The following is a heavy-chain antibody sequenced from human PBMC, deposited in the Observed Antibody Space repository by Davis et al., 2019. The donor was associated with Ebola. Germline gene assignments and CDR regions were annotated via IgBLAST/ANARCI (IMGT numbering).Heavy chain of an antibody. CDR1: GFTFSSYG. V-gene: IGHV3-30*03. Sequence: GESLKISCAASGFTFSSYGMHWVRQAPGKGLEWVAVISYDGSNKYYADSVKGRFTISRDNAKNSLYLQMNSLRAEDTAVYYCARATVTPYYYYYGMDVWGQGTTVTVSS. CDR2: ISYDGSNK. CDR3: ARATVTPYYYYYGMDV. D-gene: IGHD4-11*01. J-gene: IGHJ6*02.